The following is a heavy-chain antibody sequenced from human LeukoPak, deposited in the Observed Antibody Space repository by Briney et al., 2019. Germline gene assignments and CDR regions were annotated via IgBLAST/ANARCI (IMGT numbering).Heavy chain of an antibody. J-gene: IGHJ4*02. CDR1: GGSFSGYY. Sequence: SETLSLTCAVYGGSFSGYYWSWIRQPPGKGLEWIGYIYYSGSTNYIPSLKSRVTMSVDTSKNQFSLRLSSVTAADTAVYYCARRYCGGGSCYSALDYWGQGTLVTVSS. CDR2: IYYSGST. CDR3: ARRYCGGGSCYSALDY. V-gene: IGHV4-59*01. D-gene: IGHD2-15*01.